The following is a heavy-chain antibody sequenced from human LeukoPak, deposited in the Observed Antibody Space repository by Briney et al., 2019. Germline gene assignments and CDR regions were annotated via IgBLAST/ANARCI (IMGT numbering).Heavy chain of an antibody. Sequence: GGSLRLSGAASGFIFSSYGMHWVRQAPGKGLEWVAVIWYDGSNKYYADSVKGRFTISRDNSKNTLYLQMNSLRAEDTAVYYCARDGDYYGSGSYYNRRHYFDYWGQGTLVTVSS. CDR3: ARDGDYYGSGSYYNRRHYFDY. CDR2: IWYDGSNK. CDR1: GFIFSSYG. V-gene: IGHV3-33*01. D-gene: IGHD3-10*01. J-gene: IGHJ4*02.